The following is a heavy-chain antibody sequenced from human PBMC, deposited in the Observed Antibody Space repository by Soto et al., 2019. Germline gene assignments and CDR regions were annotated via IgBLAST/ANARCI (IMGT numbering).Heavy chain of an antibody. D-gene: IGHD2-2*01. CDR2: IYTDGGT. CDR1: GFTVSSNS. V-gene: IGHV3-53*02. J-gene: IGHJ6*02. Sequence: EVELVETGGGLIQPGGSLRLSCAASGFTVSSNSMSWVRQAPGKGLEWVSLIYTDGGTYYGDSVKGRFTISRDTSKNTLSLQITSLRADDTAVYYCARFDIVVVPAYYYGMDVWGQGSTFTVSS. CDR3: ARFDIVVVPAYYYGMDV.